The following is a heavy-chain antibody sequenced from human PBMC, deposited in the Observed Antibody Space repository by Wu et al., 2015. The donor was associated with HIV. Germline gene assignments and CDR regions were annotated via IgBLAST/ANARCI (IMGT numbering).Heavy chain of an antibody. D-gene: IGHD1-1*01. CDR3: ARYSNWVSDY. CDR2: INLHSGGT. V-gene: IGHV1-2*02. J-gene: IGHJ4*02. CDR1: GYTFTGYY. Sequence: QVQLVQSGAEVKKPGASVKVSCRASGYTFTGYYMHWVRQAPGQGLEWMGWINLHSGGTNYAQKFQGRVTMTRDMSISTAYMELSRLRSDDTAVYYCARYSNWVSDYWGQGTLLTVSS.